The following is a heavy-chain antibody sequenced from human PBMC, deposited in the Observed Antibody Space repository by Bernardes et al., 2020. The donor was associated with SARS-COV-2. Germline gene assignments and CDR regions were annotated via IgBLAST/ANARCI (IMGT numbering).Heavy chain of an antibody. J-gene: IGHJ4*02. V-gene: IGHV3-30*18. CDR1: GFTFSSYG. CDR3: AKASSFPDSSGYLDY. CDR2: ISYAGSNK. D-gene: IGHD3-22*01. Sequence: AGSLYLSCTASGFTFSSYGMHWVRQAPGKGLEWVEVISYAGSNKYDADSVKGRFTISRDNSKNTLYLQMNSLRAEDTAVYYCAKASSFPDSSGYLDYWGQGTLVTVSS.